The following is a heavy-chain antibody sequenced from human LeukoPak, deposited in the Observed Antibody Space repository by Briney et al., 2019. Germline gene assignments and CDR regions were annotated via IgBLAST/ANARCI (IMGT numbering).Heavy chain of an antibody. CDR2: ISAYNGNT. J-gene: IGHJ5*02. V-gene: IGHV1-18*01. CDR1: GYTFTSYG. D-gene: IGHD6-19*01. CDR3: ARSRGSGRTTNNWFDP. Sequence: ASVKVSRKASGYTFTSYGISWVRQAPGQGLEWMGWISAYNGNTNYAQKLQGRVTMTTDTSTSTVYMELSSLRSEDTAVYYCARSRGSGRTTNNWFDPWGQGTLVTVSS.